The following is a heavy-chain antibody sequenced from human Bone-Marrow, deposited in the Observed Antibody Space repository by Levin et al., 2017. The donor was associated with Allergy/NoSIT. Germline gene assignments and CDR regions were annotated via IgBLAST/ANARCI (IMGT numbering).Heavy chain of an antibody. J-gene: IGHJ6*02. V-gene: IGHV3-23*01. D-gene: IGHD3-3*01. Sequence: PGGSLRLSCAASGFTFSSYAMNWVRQAPGKGLEWVSVIGGSGFSKYYADSVKGRLTISRDNSKNTLYLQINSLRAEDTAVYYCAKVDREYYDFWSGPQGYYYGMDVWGQGTTVTVSS. CDR1: GFTFSSYA. CDR2: IGGSGFSK. CDR3: AKVDREYYDFWSGPQGYYYGMDV.